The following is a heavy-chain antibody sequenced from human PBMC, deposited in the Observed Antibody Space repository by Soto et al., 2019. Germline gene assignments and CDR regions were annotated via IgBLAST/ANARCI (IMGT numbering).Heavy chain of an antibody. CDR1: GFNFSSYW. Sequence: GGSLRLSCAASGFNFSSYWMSWVRQAPGKGLEWVANIKQDGSEKYYVDSVKGRLTISRNNGKNSLYLQMNSLKAEDTGVYYCARDETVDSLKIVRPDAFDIWGQGTMVTVSS. D-gene: IGHD3-9*01. V-gene: IGHV3-7*01. CDR3: ARDETVDSLKIVRPDAFDI. CDR2: IKQDGSEK. J-gene: IGHJ3*02.